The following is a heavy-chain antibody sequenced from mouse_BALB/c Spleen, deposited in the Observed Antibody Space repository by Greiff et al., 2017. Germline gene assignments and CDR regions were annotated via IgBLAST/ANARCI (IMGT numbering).Heavy chain of an antibody. D-gene: IGHD2-14*01. CDR1: GYTFTSYV. V-gene: IGHV1-14*01. CDR2: INPYNDGT. CDR3: ARSYYRYDDGPRYFDV. J-gene: IGHJ1*01. Sequence: EVQLQQSGPELVKPGASVKMSCKASGYTFTSYVMHWVKQKPGQGLEWIGYINPYNDGTKYNEKFKGKATLTSDKSSSTAYMELSSLTSEDSAVYYCARSYYRYDDGPRYFDVWGAGTTVTVSS.